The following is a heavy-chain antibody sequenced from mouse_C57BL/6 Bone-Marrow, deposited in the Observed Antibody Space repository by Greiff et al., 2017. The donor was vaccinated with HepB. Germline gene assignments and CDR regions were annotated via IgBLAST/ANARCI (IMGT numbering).Heavy chain of an antibody. Sequence: QVQLQQPGAELVKPGASVKMSCKASGYTFTSYWITWVKQRPGQGLEWIGDIYPGSGSTNYNEKFKSKATLTVDTSSSTAYMQLSSLTSEDSAVYYCARDDGCCWYFDDWGTGTTVTVSA. CDR2: IYPGSGST. J-gene: IGHJ1*03. V-gene: IGHV1-55*01. CDR1: GYTFTSYW. D-gene: IGHD2-3*01. CDR3: ARDDGCCWYFDD.